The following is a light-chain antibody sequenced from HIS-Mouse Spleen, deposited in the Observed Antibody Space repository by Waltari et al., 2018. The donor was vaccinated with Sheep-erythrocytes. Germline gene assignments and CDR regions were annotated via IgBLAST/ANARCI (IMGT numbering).Light chain of an antibody. J-gene: IGLJ1*01. V-gene: IGLV2-11*01. Sequence: QSALTQPRSVSGSPGQSVTISCTGTSSDVGGYNYVSWYQQHPGKAPKLMIYEVSKRPSRVPERLSGSKSGITASLTISGLQAEDEADYYCCSYAGSYNHVFATGTKVTVL. CDR2: EVS. CDR1: SSDVGGYNY. CDR3: CSYAGSYNHV.